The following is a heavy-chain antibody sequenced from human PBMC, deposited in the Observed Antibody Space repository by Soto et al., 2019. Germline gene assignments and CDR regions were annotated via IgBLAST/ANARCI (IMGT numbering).Heavy chain of an antibody. Sequence: EVQLAESGGGLVQPGGSLRLSCAASGISLSAYWMHWVRQVPGKGLEWIARINEDGRSTSYMDSVKGRFTISRDNARDTLYLQMNSLRLEDTAVYYCARGWVERLPRQPPSDYWGQGTLVTVSS. CDR3: ARGWVERLPRQPPSDY. V-gene: IGHV3-74*01. J-gene: IGHJ4*02. D-gene: IGHD3-3*01. CDR1: GISLSAYW. CDR2: INEDGRST.